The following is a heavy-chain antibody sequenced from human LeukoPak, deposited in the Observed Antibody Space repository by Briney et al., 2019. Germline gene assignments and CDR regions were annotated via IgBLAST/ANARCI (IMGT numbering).Heavy chain of an antibody. CDR3: STGLWELLRGQDY. CDR1: GYTFTGYY. Sequence: GASVKVSCKASGYTFTGYYIHWVRQAPGQGLEWMGWINPNSGGTNYAQKIQGRVIMTTDTSTSTAYMELRSLRSDDTAVYYCSTGLWELLRGQDYWGQGTLVTVSS. CDR2: INPNSGGT. D-gene: IGHD1-26*01. V-gene: IGHV1-2*02. J-gene: IGHJ4*02.